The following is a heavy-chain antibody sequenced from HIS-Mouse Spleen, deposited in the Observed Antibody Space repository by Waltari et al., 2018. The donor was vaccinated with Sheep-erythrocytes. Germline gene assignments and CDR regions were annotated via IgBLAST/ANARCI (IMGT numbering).Heavy chain of an antibody. V-gene: IGHV4-39*07. CDR2: IYYSGST. Sequence: QLQLRESGPGLVKPSETLSLTCTVSGGSISSSSYYWGWIRQPPGKGLEWIGSIYYSGSTYYNPSLKSRVTISVDTSKNQFSLKLSSVTAADTAVYYCARAPAALSGSYPRRGYYFDYWGQGTLVTVSS. CDR1: GGSISSSSYY. D-gene: IGHD1-26*01. CDR3: ARAPAALSGSYPRRGYYFDY. J-gene: IGHJ4*02.